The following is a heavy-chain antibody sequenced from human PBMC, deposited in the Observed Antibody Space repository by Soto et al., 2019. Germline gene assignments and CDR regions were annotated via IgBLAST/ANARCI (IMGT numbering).Heavy chain of an antibody. D-gene: IGHD3-10*01. CDR1: GFTLGRYG. V-gene: IGHV3-23*01. CDR3: AKDRDYPRDYFHY. J-gene: IGHJ4*02. CDR2: VSPNGQGI. Sequence: GGSLRLSCAASGFTLGRYGMSWVRQAPGKGLEWASAVSPNGQGIYCADSVRGRFTISRDFSKNTVLLHMDSLRAEDTAVYYCAKDRDYPRDYFHYWGQGTLVTVSS.